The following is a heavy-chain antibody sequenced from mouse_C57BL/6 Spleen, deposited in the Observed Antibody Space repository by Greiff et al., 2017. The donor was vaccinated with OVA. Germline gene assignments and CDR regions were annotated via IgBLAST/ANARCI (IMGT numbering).Heavy chain of an antibody. Sequence: QVQLKQPGAELVMPGASVKLSCKASGYTFTSYWMHWVKQRPGQGLEWIGEIDPSDGYTNYNQKFKGKATLTVDKSSSTAYMQLSSLTSEDAAVYYCARGSTTVEDDWYFDVWGTGTTVTVSS. D-gene: IGHD1-1*01. CDR1: GYTFTSYW. CDR2: IDPSDGYT. V-gene: IGHV1-69*01. J-gene: IGHJ1*03. CDR3: ARGSTTVEDDWYFDV.